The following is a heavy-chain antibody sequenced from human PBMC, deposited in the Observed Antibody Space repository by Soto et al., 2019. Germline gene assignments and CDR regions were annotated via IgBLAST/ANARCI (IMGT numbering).Heavy chain of an antibody. J-gene: IGHJ4*02. CDR3: ANGGDYYESSGYYVDY. CDR2: ISYDGSNK. V-gene: IGHV3-30*18. D-gene: IGHD3-22*01. Sequence: QVQLVESGGGVVQPGRSLRLSCAASGFTFSSYGMHWVRQAPGKGLEWVAVISYDGSNKYYADSVKGRFTISRDNXKXXLYLQLDSLRAEDTAVYYCANGGDYYESSGYYVDYWGQGTLVTVSS. CDR1: GFTFSSYG.